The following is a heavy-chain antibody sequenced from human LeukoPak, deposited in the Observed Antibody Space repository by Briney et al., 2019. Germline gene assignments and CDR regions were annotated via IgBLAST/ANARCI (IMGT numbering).Heavy chain of an antibody. D-gene: IGHD3-9*01. CDR3: ARGTTHYDILTGYSHGAFDI. CDR1: GGSTTNYY. V-gene: IGHV4-59*01. J-gene: IGHJ3*02. Sequence: SETLSLTCTVSGGSTTNYYGSWIRQPPGKGLEWIGYIYHSGSTSYNPSLKSRVTISVDTSKNQFSLKLNSVTAADTAVYYCARGTTHYDILTGYSHGAFDIWGQGTMVTVSS. CDR2: IYHSGST.